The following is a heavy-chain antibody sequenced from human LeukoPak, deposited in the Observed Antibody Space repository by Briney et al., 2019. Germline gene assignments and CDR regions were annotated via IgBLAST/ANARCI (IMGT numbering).Heavy chain of an antibody. J-gene: IGHJ5*02. CDR2: IKSKTDGGTT. V-gene: IGHV3-15*01. CDR1: GFTFSNAW. D-gene: IGHD3-22*01. CDR3: TDSPKRVIVVVT. Sequence: GGSLRLSCAASGFTFSNAWMSWVRQAPGKGLEWVGRIKSKTDGGTTDYAAPLKGRFTISRDDSKKTLYLQMNSLKTEDTAVYYCTDSPKRVIVVVTWGQGTLVTVSS.